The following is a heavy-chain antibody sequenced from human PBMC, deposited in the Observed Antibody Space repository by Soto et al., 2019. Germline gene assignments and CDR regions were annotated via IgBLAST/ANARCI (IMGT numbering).Heavy chain of an antibody. J-gene: IGHJ5*02. CDR1: GGSVSRVSYY. V-gene: IGHV4-61*01. Sequence: SETLSLTCNVSGGSVSRVSYYWSWIRQSPGKGLEWIGYVYYSGSTNYNPSLKSRVTISVDTSKNQFSLKLSSVTAADTAVYYCARSTLNYDFWSGIRPWGQGTLVTVSS. CDR2: VYYSGST. CDR3: ARSTLNYDFWSGIRP. D-gene: IGHD3-3*01.